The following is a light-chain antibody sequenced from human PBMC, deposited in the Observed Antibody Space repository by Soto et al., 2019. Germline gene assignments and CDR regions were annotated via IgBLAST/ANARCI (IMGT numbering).Light chain of an antibody. CDR2: HAS. V-gene: IGKV3-20*01. Sequence: EIVLTQSPGTLSLSPGERATLSCRASQSVNNNYLAWYQQKPGQAPRLLIYHASSRATGIPDRFSGSGSGTDFTLSISGLEPEDFAVYYCQQYVTSLLTFGGGNKVEIK. CDR3: QQYVTSLLT. CDR1: QSVNNNY. J-gene: IGKJ4*01.